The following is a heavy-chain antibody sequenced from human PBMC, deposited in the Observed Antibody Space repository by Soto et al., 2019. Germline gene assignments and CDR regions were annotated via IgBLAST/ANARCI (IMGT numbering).Heavy chain of an antibody. CDR1: GFTFSSYA. J-gene: IGHJ4*02. D-gene: IGHD3-10*01. Sequence: QVQLVESGGGVVQPGRSLRLSCAASGFTFSSYAMHWVRQAPGKGLEWVAVISYDGSNKYYADSVKGRFTISRDNSKNTLYLQMNSLRAEDTAVYYGARAEGYGSGSYPFDYWGQGTLVTVSS. V-gene: IGHV3-30-3*01. CDR2: ISYDGSNK. CDR3: ARAEGYGSGSYPFDY.